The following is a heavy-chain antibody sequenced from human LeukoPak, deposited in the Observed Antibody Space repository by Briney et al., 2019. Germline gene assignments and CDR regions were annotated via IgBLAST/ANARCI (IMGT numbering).Heavy chain of an antibody. CDR1: GDSTRNYY. D-gene: IGHD1-26*01. CDR2: ISTNGDT. J-gene: IGHJ4*01. V-gene: IGHV4-4*07. Sequence: PSETLSLTCTVSGDSTRNYYWSWIRQPAGKGLEWIGRISTNGDTNYNPSLNSRVTMSIDESRNQFSLKLNSVTAADTAVYYCAFSEVGTTKVFDYWGQGLVVTVSS. CDR3: AFSEVGTTKVFDY.